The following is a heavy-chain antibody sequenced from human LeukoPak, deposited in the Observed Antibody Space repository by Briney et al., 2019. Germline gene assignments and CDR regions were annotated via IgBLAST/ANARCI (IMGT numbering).Heavy chain of an antibody. CDR2: IWHDVTNE. J-gene: IGHJ4*02. CDR3: ARWSRYSSGWYELDY. Sequence: LGRSLRLSCAGSGFAFSAYGVHWVRQAPGKGLEWVALIWHDVTNEKYADSVKGRFTISRDNSMDTLYLQMNSLRAEDTAVYYCARWSRYSSGWYELDYWGQGILVTVSS. D-gene: IGHD6-19*01. CDR1: GFAFSAYG. V-gene: IGHV3-33*01.